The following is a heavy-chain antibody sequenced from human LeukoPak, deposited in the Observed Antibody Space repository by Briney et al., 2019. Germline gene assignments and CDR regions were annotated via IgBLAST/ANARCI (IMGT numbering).Heavy chain of an antibody. CDR3: ARRDRKYSSSWYRPHDYMDV. CDR2: IYYSGST. V-gene: IGHV4-59*12. J-gene: IGHJ6*03. CDR1: GGSISSYY. D-gene: IGHD6-13*01. Sequence: SETLSLTCTVSGGSISSYYWSWIRQPPGKGLEWIGYIYYSGSTNYNPSLKSRVTISVDTSKNQFSLKLSSVTAADTAVYYCARRDRKYSSSWYRPHDYMDVWGKGTTVTISS.